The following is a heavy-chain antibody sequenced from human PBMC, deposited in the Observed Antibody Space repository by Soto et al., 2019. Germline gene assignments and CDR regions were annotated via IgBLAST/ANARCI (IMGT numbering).Heavy chain of an antibody. J-gene: IGHJ4*02. CDR3: ARSVDAARPFDY. D-gene: IGHD2-2*02. V-gene: IGHV3-48*03. Sequence: EVQLVESGGGLVQPGGSLRLSCAASGFTFSSYEMNWVRQAPGKGLEWVSYISSSGSTIYYADSVKGRFTISRDNAKNSLYLQMNSLRAEDTAVYYCARSVDAARPFDYWGQGTLVTVSS. CDR1: GFTFSSYE. CDR2: ISSSGSTI.